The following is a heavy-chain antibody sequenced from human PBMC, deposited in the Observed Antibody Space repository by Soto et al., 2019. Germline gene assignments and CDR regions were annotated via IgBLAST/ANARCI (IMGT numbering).Heavy chain of an antibody. Sequence: GGSLRLSCSASGFTFSSYAMHWVRQAPGKGLEYVSAISSNGGSTYYADSVKGRFTISRDNSKNTLYLQMSSLRAEDTAVYYCVKAWALRYFDWLLDYWGQGTLVTVSS. V-gene: IGHV3-64D*06. CDR1: GFTFSSYA. CDR2: ISSNGGST. D-gene: IGHD3-9*01. CDR3: VKAWALRYFDWLLDY. J-gene: IGHJ4*02.